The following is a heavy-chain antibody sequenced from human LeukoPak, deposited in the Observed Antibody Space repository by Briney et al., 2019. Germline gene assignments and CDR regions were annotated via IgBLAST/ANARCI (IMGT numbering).Heavy chain of an antibody. CDR2: ISYDGSNK. CDR1: GFTFSSYA. J-gene: IGHJ3*02. V-gene: IGHV3-30-3*01. Sequence: GGSLRLSCAASGFTFSSYAMHWVRQAPGKGLEWVAVISYDGSNKYYADSVKGRFTISRDNSKNTLYLQMNSLRAEDTAVYYCARDLESGYSGYDWGAFDIWGQGAMVTVSS. CDR3: ARDLESGYSGYDWGAFDI. D-gene: IGHD5-12*01.